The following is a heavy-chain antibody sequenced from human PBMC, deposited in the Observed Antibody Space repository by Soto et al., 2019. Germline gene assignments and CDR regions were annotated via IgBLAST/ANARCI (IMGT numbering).Heavy chain of an antibody. V-gene: IGHV3-21*01. CDR2: TSSSSSYI. D-gene: IGHD3-10*01. CDR3: ARDNGIGFGEPLVPFDY. CDR1: GFTFSSYS. Sequence: GGSLRLSCAASGFTFSSYSMNWVRQAPGKGLEWVSSTSSSSSYIYYADSVKGRFTISRDNAKNSLYLQMNSLRAEDTAVYYCARDNGIGFGEPLVPFDYWGQGTLVTVSS. J-gene: IGHJ4*02.